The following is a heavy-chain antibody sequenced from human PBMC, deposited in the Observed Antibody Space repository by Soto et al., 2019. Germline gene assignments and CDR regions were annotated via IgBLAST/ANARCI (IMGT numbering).Heavy chain of an antibody. J-gene: IGHJ6*02. CDR3: ARDPIVGVTATRYYYGMDV. CDR1: GGTFSSYA. CDR2: IIPIFGTA. V-gene: IGHV1-69*13. Sequence: GASVKVSCKASGGTFSSYAISWVRQAPGQGLEWMGGIIPIFGTANYAQKFQGRVTITADESTSTAYMELSSLRSEDTAVYYCARDPIVGVTATRYYYGMDVWGQGTTVTVSS. D-gene: IGHD1-26*01.